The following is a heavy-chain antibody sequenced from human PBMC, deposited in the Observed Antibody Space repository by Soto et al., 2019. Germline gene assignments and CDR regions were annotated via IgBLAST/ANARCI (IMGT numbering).Heavy chain of an antibody. J-gene: IGHJ5*02. D-gene: IGHD3-3*01. CDR3: ARGYNDFWSGYFTWFDP. V-gene: IGHV4-59*01. CDR2: IYSSGST. Sequence: PSETLSLTCTVSGGSISSYYWSWIRQPPGKGLEWIGYIYSSGSTNYNPSLKGRVTISLDTSKNQFSLKLSSVTAADTAVYYCARGYNDFWSGYFTWFDPWGQGTLVTVS. CDR1: GGSISSYY.